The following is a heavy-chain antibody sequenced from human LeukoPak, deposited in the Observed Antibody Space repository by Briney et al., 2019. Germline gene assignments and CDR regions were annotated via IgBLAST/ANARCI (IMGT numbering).Heavy chain of an antibody. J-gene: IGHJ4*02. CDR1: GFTFSTFG. D-gene: IGHD2-21*02. Sequence: GGSLRLSCAASGFTFSTFGMHWVRQAPGKGLEWVAVVWSDGNGKFHADSVKGRFTISRDNSKNTLYLQMNNLRAEDTAVYYCVRVLAVTFDSWGQGTLVTVSS. V-gene: IGHV3-33*01. CDR2: VWSDGNGK. CDR3: VRVLAVTFDS.